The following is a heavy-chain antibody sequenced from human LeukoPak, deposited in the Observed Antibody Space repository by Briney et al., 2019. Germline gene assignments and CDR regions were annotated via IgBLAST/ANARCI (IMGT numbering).Heavy chain of an antibody. CDR3: ARGDYSSSWYPFDY. CDR1: GYTFTGYD. D-gene: IGHD6-13*01. V-gene: IGHV1-8*01. Sequence: GASVKVSCKTSGYTFTGYDINWVRQAPGQGLEWMGWMKSNSGDTHFAQKFQGRLTMTRNTSISTAFMELSSLRSEDTAVYYCARGDYSSSWYPFDYWGQGSLVTVSS. CDR2: MKSNSGDT. J-gene: IGHJ4*02.